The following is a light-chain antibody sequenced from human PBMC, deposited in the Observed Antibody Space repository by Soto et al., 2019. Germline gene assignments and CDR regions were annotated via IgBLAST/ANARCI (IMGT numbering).Light chain of an antibody. Sequence: QSALTQPASVSGSPGQSITISCTGTSSDVGGYNSVSWYQQHPGKAPKLMIYEVNNRPSGVSYRFSGSKSGNTASLTISGLQAEDEADYFCSSYSISTAYLFGTGTKVTVL. J-gene: IGLJ1*01. V-gene: IGLV2-14*01. CDR3: SSYSISTAYL. CDR2: EVN. CDR1: SSDVGGYNS.